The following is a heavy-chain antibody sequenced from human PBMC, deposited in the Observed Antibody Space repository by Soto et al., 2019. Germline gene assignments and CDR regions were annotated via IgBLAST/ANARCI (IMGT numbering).Heavy chain of an antibody. J-gene: IGHJ1*01. CDR3: ATDSVVVVAAFPEYFQH. CDR2: ISGSGGST. D-gene: IGHD2-15*01. V-gene: IGHV3-23*01. Sequence: GGSLRLSCAASGFTFSSYAMSWVRQAPGKGLEWVSAISGSGGSTYYADSVKGRFTISRDNSKNTLYLQMNSLRAEDTAVYYCATDSVVVVAAFPEYFQHWGQGTLVTVSS. CDR1: GFTFSSYA.